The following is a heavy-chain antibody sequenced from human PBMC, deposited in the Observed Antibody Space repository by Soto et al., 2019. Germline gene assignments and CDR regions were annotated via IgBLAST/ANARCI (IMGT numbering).Heavy chain of an antibody. CDR1: GGSVSSGDYY. Sequence: PSETLSLTCTVSGGSVSSGDYYWSWIRRPPGKGLEWIGHIYYSGSTKYNPSLKSRVTMSVDTSKNQFSLELSSVTAADTAVYYCVRETDYYDSRGYPDYWGQGTLVTVSS. J-gene: IGHJ4*02. CDR3: VRETDYYDSRGYPDY. V-gene: IGHV4-30-4*01. D-gene: IGHD3-22*01. CDR2: IYYSGST.